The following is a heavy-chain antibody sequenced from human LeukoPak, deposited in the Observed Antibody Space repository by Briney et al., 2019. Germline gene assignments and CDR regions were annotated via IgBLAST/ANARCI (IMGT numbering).Heavy chain of an antibody. D-gene: IGHD5-12*01. Sequence: PGGSLRLSCAASGFTFSSYAMSWVRQAPGKGLEWVSAFSGSGGSTYYADSVQGRFNISRDNSKNALYLQMNSLRAEDTAVYYCAKASGIVATTYFDYSGQGTLVTVSS. CDR3: AKASGIVATTYFDY. CDR2: FSGSGGST. V-gene: IGHV3-23*01. J-gene: IGHJ4*02. CDR1: GFTFSSYA.